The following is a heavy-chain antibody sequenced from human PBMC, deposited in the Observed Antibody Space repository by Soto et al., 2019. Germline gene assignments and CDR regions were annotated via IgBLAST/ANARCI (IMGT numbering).Heavy chain of an antibody. CDR2: IYYSGST. D-gene: IGHD2-8*02. V-gene: IGHV4-31*03. CDR1: GGSISSGGYY. Sequence: PSETLSLTCTVSGGSISSGGYYWSWIRQHPGKGLEWIGYIYYSGSTYYNPSLKSRVTISVDTSKNQFSLKLSSVTAADTAVYYCARDAGYWMRYFDYWGQGTLVTVSS. J-gene: IGHJ4*02. CDR3: ARDAGYWMRYFDY.